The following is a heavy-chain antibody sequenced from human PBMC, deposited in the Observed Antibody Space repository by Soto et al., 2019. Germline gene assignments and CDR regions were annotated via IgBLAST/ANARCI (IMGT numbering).Heavy chain of an antibody. V-gene: IGHV4-31*03. CDR1: GDSISNGAYY. CDR2: IYYRGST. Sequence: QVQLQESGPGLVKPSQTLSLTCSVSGDSISNGAYYWSWIRQHPGKGLEWIGYIYYRGSTYYNPSLTSRVSMAVDTSKNQISLKLTSVTAADTAVYYCAGRGYYDISSDTWGQGILVTVSS. CDR3: AGRGYYDISSDT. J-gene: IGHJ5*02. D-gene: IGHD3-22*01.